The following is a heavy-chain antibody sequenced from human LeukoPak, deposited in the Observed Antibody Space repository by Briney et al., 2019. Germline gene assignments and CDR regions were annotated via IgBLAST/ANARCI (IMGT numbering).Heavy chain of an antibody. CDR3: ASCSSTNCY. CDR1: GFTFSTYA. Sequence: PGGSLRLSCAASGFTFSTYAMHWVRQAPGKGLEWVAVISYDGNNKYYADSVKGRFTISRDNAKNTLYLQMNSLRAEDTAVYYCASCSSTNCYWGQGTLVTVSS. D-gene: IGHD2-2*01. CDR2: ISYDGNNK. V-gene: IGHV3-30-3*01. J-gene: IGHJ4*02.